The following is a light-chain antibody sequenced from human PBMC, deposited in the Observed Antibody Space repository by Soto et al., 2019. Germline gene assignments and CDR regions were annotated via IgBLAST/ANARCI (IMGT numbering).Light chain of an antibody. V-gene: IGLV2-14*01. Sequence: QSALTQPASVSGSLGQSITISCTGTTRDIAGYNYISWYQQLPGKAPKLMIYQVTIRPSGISNRFSGSKSGNTASLTISGLQAEDEAAYYCTSFSSSTSLYVFGTGTKLTVL. CDR3: TSFSSSTSLYV. J-gene: IGLJ1*01. CDR1: TRDIAGYNY. CDR2: QVT.